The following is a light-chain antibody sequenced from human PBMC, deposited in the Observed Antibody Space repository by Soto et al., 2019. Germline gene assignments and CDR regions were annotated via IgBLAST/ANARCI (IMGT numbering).Light chain of an antibody. J-gene: IGKJ4*01. CDR3: QQTYNFPVT. V-gene: IGKV1-12*01. Sequence: DIQMTQSPSPLSASVGDRVTITCRASQSISSWLAWYQQKPGKAPNLLIYTASTLQTGVPSRFSGSGSGTDFTLTISSLQTEDFATYYCQQTYNFPVTFGGGTKVEI. CDR2: TAS. CDR1: QSISSW.